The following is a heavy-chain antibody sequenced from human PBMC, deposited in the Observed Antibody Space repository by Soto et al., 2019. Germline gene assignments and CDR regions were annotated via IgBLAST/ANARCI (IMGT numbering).Heavy chain of an antibody. Sequence: GGSLRLSCAASGFTFSSYAMSWVRQAPGKGLEWVSAISGSAGSTYYADSVKGRFTISRDNSKNTLYLQMNSLRAEDTAVFYCTKHLWPYLPAGGEFDSWGQGTLVTVSS. V-gene: IGHV3-23*01. CDR2: ISGSAGST. CDR3: TKHLWPYLPAGGEFDS. D-gene: IGHD3-16*01. CDR1: GFTFSSYA. J-gene: IGHJ4*02.